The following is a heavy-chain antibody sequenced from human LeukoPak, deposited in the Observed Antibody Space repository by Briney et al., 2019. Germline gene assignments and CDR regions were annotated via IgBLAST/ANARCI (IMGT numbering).Heavy chain of an antibody. V-gene: IGHV3-11*04. J-gene: IGHJ3*01. CDR3: ARDRESDQLLSMLNLNAFEV. CDR1: GFTLSDYY. D-gene: IGHD2-2*01. CDR2: INSKGNVI. Sequence: RGSLRLSCAASGFTLSDYYMSWIRQAPGGGQQWISYINSKGNVIKYADSVKGRFTISRDDAKNSLYLQMNSLTGEDTAVYYCARDRESDQLLSMLNLNAFEVWGQGAVVTVSS.